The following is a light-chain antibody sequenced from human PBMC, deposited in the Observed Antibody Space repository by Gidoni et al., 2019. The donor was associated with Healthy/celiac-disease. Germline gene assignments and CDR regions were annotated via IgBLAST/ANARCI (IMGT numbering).Light chain of an antibody. Sequence: DIVMTQSPDSLAVSLGERATINCKSSQSVLYSSNNKNYLAWYQQKPGQPPKVLIYWASTRESGVPDRFSCSGSGTEFTLTISSLQAEDVAVYYCQQYYSIPYTFGQGTKLEI. J-gene: IGKJ2*01. CDR3: QQYYSIPYT. CDR1: QSVLYSSNNKNY. V-gene: IGKV4-1*01. CDR2: WAS.